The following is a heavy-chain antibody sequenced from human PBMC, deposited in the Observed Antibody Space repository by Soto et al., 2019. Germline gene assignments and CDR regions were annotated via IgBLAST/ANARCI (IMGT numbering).Heavy chain of an antibody. CDR2: INHSGTT. D-gene: IGHD3-10*01. J-gene: IGHJ6*02. CDR1: GGSFSGYY. CDR3: ARAVIRRVILENHYHGMDV. V-gene: IGHV4-34*01. Sequence: SETLSLTCAVYGGSFSGYYWSSIRQSPGKGLEWIGEINHSGTTNYNPSLKSRVTMSVDTSKNQFSLRLLSVTAADTAVYYCARAVIRRVILENHYHGMDVWGQGTTVTVSS.